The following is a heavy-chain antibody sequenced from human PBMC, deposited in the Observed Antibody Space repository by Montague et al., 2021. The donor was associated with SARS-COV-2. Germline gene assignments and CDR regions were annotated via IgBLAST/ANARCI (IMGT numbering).Heavy chain of an antibody. CDR2: INTSGST. V-gene: IGHV4-61*02. J-gene: IGHJ5*02. Sequence: TLSLTCSIPVLSISSGDCYCSRIRSPAVKGLYSVCRINTSGSTHYKPSLKSRVTISVDTSKNQFSLKLSSVTAADTAVYYWAREVVVVAARGTNWFDPWGQGTLVTVSS. CDR3: AREVVVVAARGTNWFDP. D-gene: IGHD2-15*01. CDR1: VLSISSGDCY.